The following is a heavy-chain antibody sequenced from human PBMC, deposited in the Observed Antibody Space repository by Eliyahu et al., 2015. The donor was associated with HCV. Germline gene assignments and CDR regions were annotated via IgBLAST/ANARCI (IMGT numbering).Heavy chain of an antibody. CDR1: SSYG. J-gene: IGHJ4*02. V-gene: IGHV3-30*18. CDR3: AKDGTHCGGDCYSAYFDF. D-gene: IGHD2-21*02. Sequence: SSYGMHWVRQAPGKGLEWVAVISYDGSNKYYADSVKGRFTISRDNSKNTLYLQMNSLRAEDTAVYYCAKDGTHCGGDCYSAYFDFLGPGTPGTVSS. CDR2: ISYDGSNK.